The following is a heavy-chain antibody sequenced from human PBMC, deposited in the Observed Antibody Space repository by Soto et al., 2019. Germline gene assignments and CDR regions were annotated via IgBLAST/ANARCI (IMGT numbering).Heavy chain of an antibody. Sequence: QVHLVQSGAELKKPGASVKVSCKASGYTFTNYGITWVRQAPGQGPEWMGWINPYNGNTNYAQKLQGRVTMTTDTSTTTAYMELRSLRSDDTAVYYCATSTSGLDYWGQGTLVTVSS. D-gene: IGHD1-26*01. J-gene: IGHJ4*02. V-gene: IGHV1-18*01. CDR3: ATSTSGLDY. CDR2: INPYNGNT. CDR1: GYTFTNYG.